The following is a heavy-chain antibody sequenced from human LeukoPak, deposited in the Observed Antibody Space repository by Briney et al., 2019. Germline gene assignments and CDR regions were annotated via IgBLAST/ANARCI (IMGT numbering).Heavy chain of an antibody. CDR3: TRDAGTYDWSGGYFDY. D-gene: IGHD3-3*01. J-gene: IGHJ4*02. V-gene: IGHV3-7*01. CDR2: IKQDGSEK. CDR1: GFAFSSYW. Sequence: GGSLRLSCAASGFAFSSYWMSWVRQAPGKGLEWVANIKQDGSEKYYVDSLKGRFTISRDNAEDSLYLQMNSLRAEDTAVYYCTRDAGTYDWSGGYFDYRGQGTLVTVSS.